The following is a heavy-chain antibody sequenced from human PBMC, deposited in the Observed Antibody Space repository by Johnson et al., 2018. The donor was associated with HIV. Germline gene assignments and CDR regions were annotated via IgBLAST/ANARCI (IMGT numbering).Heavy chain of an antibody. V-gene: IGHV3-11*04. D-gene: IGHD3-10*01. Sequence: QMQLVESGGGLVQPGGSLRLSCAASGFTFSDYYMSWIRQAPGKGLEWVSYITSTGATVHYADSVKGRFTISRDNAKNSLYLQMNILTAEDTAVYYCARAPEVRGIDAFDIWGQGTMVTVSS. CDR1: GFTFSDYY. CDR2: ITSTGATV. CDR3: ARAPEVRGIDAFDI. J-gene: IGHJ3*02.